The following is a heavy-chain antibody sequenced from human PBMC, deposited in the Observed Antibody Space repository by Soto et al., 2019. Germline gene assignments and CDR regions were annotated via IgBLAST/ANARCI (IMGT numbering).Heavy chain of an antibody. CDR1: GGSISSSSYY. V-gene: IGHV4-39*02. D-gene: IGHD5-12*01. CDR2: IYYSGST. J-gene: IGHJ5*02. CDR3: ARDTYTPIVATINWFDP. Sequence: SETLSLTCTVSGGSISSSSYYWGWIRQPPGKGLEWIGSIYYSGSTYYNPSLKSRVTISVDTSKNQFSLKLSSVTAADTAVYYCARDTYTPIVATINWFDPWGQGTLVTVSS.